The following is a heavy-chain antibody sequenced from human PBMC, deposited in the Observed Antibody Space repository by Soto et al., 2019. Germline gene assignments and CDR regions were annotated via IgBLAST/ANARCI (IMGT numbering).Heavy chain of an antibody. J-gene: IGHJ4*02. D-gene: IGHD3-22*01. V-gene: IGHV4-30-4*01. CDR2: FLHTGTT. CDR3: AGGPDSRKAGY. CDR1: SGSITGLPYY. Sequence: QVQLQESGPGLVKPSQTLSLTCTVSSGSITGLPYYWSWVRQPPGEGLEWIGFFLHTGTTRYSPSLSSRVTMSVDTAHNQFSLNLSSATAADTAVYYCAGGPDSRKAGYWGRGILVTVSS.